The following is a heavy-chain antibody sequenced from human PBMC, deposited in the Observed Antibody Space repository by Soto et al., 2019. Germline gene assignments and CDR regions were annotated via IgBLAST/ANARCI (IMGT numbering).Heavy chain of an antibody. CDR2: ISSSGSTI. D-gene: IGHD3-3*01. J-gene: IGHJ3*02. CDR1: GFTFSDYY. Sequence: GGSLRLSCAASGFTFSDYYMSWIRQAPGKGLEWVSYISSSGSTIYYADSVKGRFTISRDNAKNSLYLQMNSLRAEDTAVYYCARGVSYYDFWSAPPETDAFDIWGQGTMVTVSS. V-gene: IGHV3-11*01. CDR3: ARGVSYYDFWSAPPETDAFDI.